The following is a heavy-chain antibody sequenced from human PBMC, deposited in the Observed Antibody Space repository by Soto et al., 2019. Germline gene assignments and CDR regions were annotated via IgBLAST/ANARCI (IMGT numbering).Heavy chain of an antibody. CDR1: GYTFTGYY. D-gene: IGHD3-22*01. Sequence: GASVKVSCKASGYTFTGYYMHWVRQAPGQGLEWMGWINPNSGGTNYAQKFQGWVTMTRDTSISTAYMELSRLRSDDTAVYYCARAGNYYDSSGYGKNNFDYWGQRTLVTVSS. V-gene: IGHV1-2*04. CDR2: INPNSGGT. J-gene: IGHJ4*02. CDR3: ARAGNYYDSSGYGKNNFDY.